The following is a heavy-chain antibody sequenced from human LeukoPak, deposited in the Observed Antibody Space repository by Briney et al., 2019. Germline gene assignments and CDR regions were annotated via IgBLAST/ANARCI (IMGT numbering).Heavy chain of an antibody. D-gene: IGHD2-2*01. CDR3: ARGGYCSSTSCLRGYYYYMDV. CDR1: GYTFTGHY. CDR2: INPNSGGT. Sequence: ASVKVSCKASGYTFTGHYMHWVRQAPGQGLEWMGWINPNSGGTNYAQKFQGRVTMTRDTSISTAYMELSRLRSDDTAVYYCARGGYCSSTSCLRGYYYYMDVWGKGTTVTVSS. V-gene: IGHV1-2*02. J-gene: IGHJ6*03.